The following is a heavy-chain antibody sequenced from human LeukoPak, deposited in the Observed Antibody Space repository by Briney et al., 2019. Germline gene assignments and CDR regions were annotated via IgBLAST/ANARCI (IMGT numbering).Heavy chain of an antibody. Sequence: GGSLRLSCAASGFTFSIYGMSWVRQAPGKGLEWVSAISGSCGSTYYADSVKGRFTISRDNSKNTLYLQMNSLRAEDTAVYYCAKDKDYYDSSGYYQPRYFDYWGQGTLVTVSS. J-gene: IGHJ4*02. CDR2: ISGSCGST. CDR1: GFTFSIYG. CDR3: AKDKDYYDSSGYYQPRYFDY. V-gene: IGHV3-23*01. D-gene: IGHD3-22*01.